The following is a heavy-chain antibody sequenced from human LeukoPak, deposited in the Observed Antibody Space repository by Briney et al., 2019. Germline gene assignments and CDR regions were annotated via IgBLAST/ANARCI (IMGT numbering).Heavy chain of an antibody. J-gene: IGHJ4*02. Sequence: SETLSLTCTVSGGSISSGSYYWSWIRQPAGKGLEWIGRIYTSGSTNYNPSLKSRVTISVYASKNQFSLKLSSVTAADTAVYYCARGDYGGNSVYFDYWGQGTLVTVSS. CDR2: IYTSGST. V-gene: IGHV4-61*02. CDR3: ARGDYGGNSVYFDY. D-gene: IGHD4-23*01. CDR1: GGSISSGSYY.